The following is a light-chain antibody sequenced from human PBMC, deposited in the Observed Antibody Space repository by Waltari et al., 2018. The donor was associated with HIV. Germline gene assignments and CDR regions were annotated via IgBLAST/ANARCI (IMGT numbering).Light chain of an antibody. CDR1: KNNVDHQG. V-gene: IGLV10-54*04. J-gene: IGLJ3*02. CDR2: RNN. Sequence: QAGLTQPPSLSKALRQTATLTCTGDKNNVDHQGAAWLKHRQGHPPKLLFYRNNNRPSGMPDRFSAFRSGNTASLNISGLLADDEADYFCAAWDTSLGGWVFGGGTQLTVL. CDR3: AAWDTSLGGWV.